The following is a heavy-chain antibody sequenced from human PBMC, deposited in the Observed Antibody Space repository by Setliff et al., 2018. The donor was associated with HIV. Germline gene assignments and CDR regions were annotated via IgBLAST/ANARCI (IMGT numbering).Heavy chain of an antibody. CDR1: GGSISSSSYY. V-gene: IGHV4-39*02. D-gene: IGHD3-3*01. Sequence: PSETLSLTCTVSGGSISSSSYYWGWIRQPPGKGLEWIGSIYYSGSTYYNPSLRSRVTTSVDTSKNRLSLKVSSITAADTALYFCARGGRGGLRFMADAFDIWGQGTVVTVSS. CDR3: ARGGRGGLRFMADAFDI. J-gene: IGHJ3*02. CDR2: IYYSGST.